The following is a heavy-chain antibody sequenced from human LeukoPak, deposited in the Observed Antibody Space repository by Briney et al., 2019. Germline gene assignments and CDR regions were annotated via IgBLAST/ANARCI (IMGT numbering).Heavy chain of an antibody. J-gene: IGHJ6*03. D-gene: IGHD2-15*01. CDR1: GYTFTSYD. CDR2: MNPNSGNT. CDR3: ARVRGGSRTYYYYMDV. V-gene: IGHV1-8*01. Sequence: ASVKVSCKASGYTFTSYDINWVRQATGQGLEGMGWMNPNSGNTGYAQKFQGRVTMTRNTSISTAYMELSSLRSEDTAVYYCARVRGGSRTYYYYMDVWGKGTTVTISS.